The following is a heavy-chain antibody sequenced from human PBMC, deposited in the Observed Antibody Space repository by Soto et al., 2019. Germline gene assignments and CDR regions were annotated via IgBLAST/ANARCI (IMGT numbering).Heavy chain of an antibody. CDR3: ARGIAVAGTWFDP. J-gene: IGHJ5*02. V-gene: IGHV4-31*03. Sequence: QVQLQESGPGLVKPSQTLSLTCTVSGGSISSGGYYWSWIRQHPGKGLEWIGYIHYSGSTYYNPSLKSRVTISVDTSKNQFSLKLSSVTAADTAVYYCARGIAVAGTWFDPWGQGTLVTVSS. CDR1: GGSISSGGYY. D-gene: IGHD6-19*01. CDR2: IHYSGST.